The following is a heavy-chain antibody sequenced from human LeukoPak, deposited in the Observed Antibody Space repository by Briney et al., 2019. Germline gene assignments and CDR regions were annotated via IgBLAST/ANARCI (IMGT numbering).Heavy chain of an antibody. CDR2: IYYSGST. J-gene: IGHJ4*02. Sequence: PSETLSLTCTVSGGSISGSSYYWGWVRQPPGKGLEWIGSIYYSGSTYYNPSLKSRVTISVDTSKNQFSLKLSSVTAADTAVYYCASIGYCSSTSCYKGYYWGQGTLVTDPS. CDR1: GGSISGSSYY. CDR3: ASIGYCSSTSCYKGYY. D-gene: IGHD2-2*02. V-gene: IGHV4-39*07.